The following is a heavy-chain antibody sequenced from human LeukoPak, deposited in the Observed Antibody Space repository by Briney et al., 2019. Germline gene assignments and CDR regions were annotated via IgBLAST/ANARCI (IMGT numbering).Heavy chain of an antibody. J-gene: IGHJ4*02. V-gene: IGHV1-8*01. CDR2: MNHNSGHT. D-gene: IGHD3-10*01. Sequence: ASVKVSFKSSGYTFTSYDINWVRQATGQGLEWMGWMNHNSGHTGYEQQFQRRVTMTRNNSISTAYMELSSLRSEDTAVYYCARGRRSRVYDYWGQGTLVTVSS. CDR3: ARGRRSRVYDY. CDR1: GYTFTSYD.